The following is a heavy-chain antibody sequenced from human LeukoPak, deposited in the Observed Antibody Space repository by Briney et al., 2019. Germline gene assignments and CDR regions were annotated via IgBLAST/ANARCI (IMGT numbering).Heavy chain of an antibody. J-gene: IGHJ4*02. CDR3: ARLHCSSTSCPRGPFHFDY. CDR2: IYPGDSGT. CDR1: GYSFTSYW. V-gene: IGHV5-51*01. D-gene: IGHD2-2*01. Sequence: GESLKISCKGSGYSFTSYWIGWVRQMPGKGLEWMGIIYPGDSGTRYSPSFQGQVTISADKSISTAYLQWSSLKASDTAMYYCARLHCSSTSCPRGPFHFDYWGQGTLVTVSS.